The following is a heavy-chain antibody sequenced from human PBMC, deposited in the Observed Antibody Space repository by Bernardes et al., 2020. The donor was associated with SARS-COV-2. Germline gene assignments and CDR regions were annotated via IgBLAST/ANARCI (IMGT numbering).Heavy chain of an antibody. J-gene: IGHJ6*03. CDR2: IYYSGST. CDR3: ARVLGVVARVFYYYYYYMDV. D-gene: IGHD3-22*01. CDR1: GGSISSSSYY. Sequence: SETLSLTCTVSGGSISSSSYYWGWIRQPPGKGLEWIGSIYYSGSTYYNPSLKSRVTISVDTSKNQFSLKLSSVTAADTAVYYCARVLGVVARVFYYYYYYMDVWGKGTTVTVSS. V-gene: IGHV4-39*07.